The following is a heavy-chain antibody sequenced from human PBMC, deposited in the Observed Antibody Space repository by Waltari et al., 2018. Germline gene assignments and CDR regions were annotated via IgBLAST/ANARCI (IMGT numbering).Heavy chain of an antibody. D-gene: IGHD2-21*02. V-gene: IGHV3-21*01. CDR3: ARFVTHDAFDI. CDR1: GFTFSSHS. J-gene: IGHJ3*02. Sequence: EVQLVESGGGLVKPGGSLRLSCAASGFTFSSHSMNWVRQAPGKGLEWVSSISSSSSYIYYADSVKGRFTISRDNAKNSLYLQMNSLRAEDTAVYYCARFVTHDAFDIWGQGTMVTVSS. CDR2: ISSSSSYI.